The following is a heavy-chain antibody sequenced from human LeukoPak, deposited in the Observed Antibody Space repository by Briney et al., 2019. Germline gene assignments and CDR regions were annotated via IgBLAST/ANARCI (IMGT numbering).Heavy chain of an antibody. V-gene: IGHV4-34*01. Sequence: SETLSLTCAVYGGSFSGYYWSWIRQPPGKGLEWIGEVNHSGSTNYNPSLKNRVTISVDTSKNQFSLKLSSVTAADTAVYYCARVREPDYDILTGYYTDAFDIWGQGTMVTVSS. D-gene: IGHD3-9*01. CDR1: GGSFSGYY. CDR3: ARVREPDYDILTGYYTDAFDI. CDR2: VNHSGST. J-gene: IGHJ3*02.